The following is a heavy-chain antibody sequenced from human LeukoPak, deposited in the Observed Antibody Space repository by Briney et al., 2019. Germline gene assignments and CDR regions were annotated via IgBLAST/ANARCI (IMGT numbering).Heavy chain of an antibody. CDR3: ARDRCSGGSCYLNYGMDV. V-gene: IGHV3-21*01. CDR2: IGSSSSYI. Sequence: GGSLRLSCAASGFTFSSYSMNWVRQAPGKGLEWVSSIGSSSSYIYYADSVKGRFTISRDNAKNSLYLQMNSLRAEDTAVYYCARDRCSGGSCYLNYGMDVWGQGTTVTVSS. CDR1: GFTFSSYS. D-gene: IGHD2-15*01. J-gene: IGHJ6*02.